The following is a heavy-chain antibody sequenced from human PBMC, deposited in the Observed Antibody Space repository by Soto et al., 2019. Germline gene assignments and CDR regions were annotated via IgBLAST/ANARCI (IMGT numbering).Heavy chain of an antibody. D-gene: IGHD3-22*01. CDR1: GFTFSGYA. Sequence: GGSLRLSCAASGFTFSGYAMHWVRQAPGKGLEYVSAISSNGGSTYYADSVKGRFTISRDNSKNTLYLQMSSLRAEDTAVYYCVKARINSYYYDSSGPYWGQGTLVTVSS. V-gene: IGHV3-64D*08. CDR2: ISSNGGST. J-gene: IGHJ4*02. CDR3: VKARINSYYYDSSGPY.